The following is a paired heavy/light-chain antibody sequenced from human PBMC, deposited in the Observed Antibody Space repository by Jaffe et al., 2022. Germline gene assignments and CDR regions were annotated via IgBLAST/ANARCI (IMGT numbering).Heavy chain of an antibody. CDR3: AREVSLNPDY. Sequence: QVQLVQSGAEVKKPGASVKVSCKASGYPFSGYYLHWMRRAPGQGLEWMGRIDPNRGGTSYAQKFQGRVSMTRDTSTSTVYLELSRLRSDDTAMYYCAREVSLNPDYWGQGTLVTVSS. V-gene: IGHV1-2*06. D-gene: IGHD2-8*01. CDR2: IDPNRGGT. CDR1: GYPFSGYY. J-gene: IGHJ4*02.
Light chain of an antibody. CDR1: SSDIGVYNY. Sequence: QSALTQPPSASGSPGQSVTISCTGTSSDIGVYNYVSWYQQHPGRAPKLMIYEVTKRSSGVPDRFSGSKSGNTASLTVSGLQAEDEADYFCSSYGGSNNFVVFGGGTKLTVL. J-gene: IGLJ3*02. CDR2: EVT. V-gene: IGLV2-8*01. CDR3: SSYGGSNNFVV.